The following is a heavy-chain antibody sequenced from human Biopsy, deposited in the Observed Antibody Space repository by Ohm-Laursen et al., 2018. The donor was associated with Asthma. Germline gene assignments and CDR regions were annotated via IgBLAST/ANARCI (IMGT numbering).Heavy chain of an antibody. CDR1: GGTFSNFA. D-gene: IGHD6-19*01. Sequence: GSSVKASCKAPGGTFSNFAISWVRQAPGQGLEWLGGIMSVFGTTNYAQKFQGRVSITADESTSTAYMEVTSLRSEDTAIYYCARCQVGYSSGWSLLLKKIYYSGMDVWGQGNAVTVSS. CDR2: IMSVFGTT. CDR3: ARCQVGYSSGWSLLLKKIYYSGMDV. J-gene: IGHJ6*02. V-gene: IGHV1-69*01.